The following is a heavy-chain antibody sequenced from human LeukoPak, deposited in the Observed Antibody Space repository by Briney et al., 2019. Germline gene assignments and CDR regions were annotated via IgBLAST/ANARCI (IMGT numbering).Heavy chain of an antibody. CDR3: ARHQSGRRYDGFDI. V-gene: IGHV5-51*01. CDR1: GYSFTIYW. J-gene: IGHJ3*02. CDR2: IYPGDSDT. D-gene: IGHD3-3*01. Sequence: GESLRISCKASGYSFTIYWIDWVRQVPGKGLEWMGIIYPGDSDTTYGPSFEGQVTISADRSITTAYLQWNSLQPSDTAIYYCARHQSGRRYDGFDIWGQGTMVTVSS.